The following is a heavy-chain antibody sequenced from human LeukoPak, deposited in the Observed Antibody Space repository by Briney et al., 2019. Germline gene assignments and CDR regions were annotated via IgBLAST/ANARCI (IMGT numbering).Heavy chain of an antibody. V-gene: IGHV3-11*04. D-gene: IGHD4-17*01. Sequence: PGGSLRLSCTTSGFIFSDFYMSWIRQAPGKGLEWVSRISSSGFTIYYADSLKGRFSISRDNAKKSLYLQMDSLRVEDTAVYYCAREVTMLTSDYSFDLWGRGTLVTVSS. CDR3: AREVTMLTSDYSFDL. CDR1: GFIFSDFY. J-gene: IGHJ2*01. CDR2: ISSSGFTI.